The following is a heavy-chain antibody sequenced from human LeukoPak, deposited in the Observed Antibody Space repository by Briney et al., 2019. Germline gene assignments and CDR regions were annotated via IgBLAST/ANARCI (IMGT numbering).Heavy chain of an antibody. J-gene: IGHJ4*02. CDR3: ARGRGSSSGLFDY. Sequence: SETLSLTCTVSGVSFSNDYWSWIRQSPGKGLEWVGYIYHNGRTNYNPSLKSRITMSIDTSQNQFSLKLSSVTAADTAVYYCARGRGSSSGLFDYWGQGTLVTVSS. CDR2: IYHNGRT. CDR1: GVSFSNDY. V-gene: IGHV4-59*01. D-gene: IGHD3-22*01.